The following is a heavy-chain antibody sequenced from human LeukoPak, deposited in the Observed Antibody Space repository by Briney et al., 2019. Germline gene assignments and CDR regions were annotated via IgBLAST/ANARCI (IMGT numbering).Heavy chain of an antibody. Sequence: GGSLRLSCAASGFTFSSYAMFWVRQAPGKGLEWVGRIKSKADGGTTDYAAPVKGRFTISRDDSKNTLYLQMNSLKTEDTAVYHCARLDFWSGPIDYWGQGTLVTVSS. D-gene: IGHD3-3*01. CDR1: GFTFSSYA. CDR3: ARLDFWSGPIDY. CDR2: IKSKADGGTT. J-gene: IGHJ4*02. V-gene: IGHV3-15*01.